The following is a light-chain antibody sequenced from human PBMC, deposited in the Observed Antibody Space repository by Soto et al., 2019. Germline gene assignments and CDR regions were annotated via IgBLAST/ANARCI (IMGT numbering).Light chain of an antibody. CDR1: SSDIGTYNS. V-gene: IGLV2-14*01. J-gene: IGLJ2*01. Sequence: QSALTQPASVSGSPGQSITISCTGTSSDIGTYNSVSWYQQHAGKVPKLMIYDVTNRPLGVSDRFSGSKSGNTASLTISGLQAEDEADYYCTSYTTSSTLVFGGGTKLTVL. CDR2: DVT. CDR3: TSYTTSSTLV.